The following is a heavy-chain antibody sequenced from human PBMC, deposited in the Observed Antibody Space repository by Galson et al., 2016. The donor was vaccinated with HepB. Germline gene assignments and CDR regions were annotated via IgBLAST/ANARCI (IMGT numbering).Heavy chain of an antibody. J-gene: IGHJ4*02. CDR1: GGSISSSSYY. CDR2: IYYSGST. CDR3: ARDTYYYETSGPI. Sequence: SETLSLTCTVSGGSISSSSYYWGWIRQPPGKGLEWIGGIYYSGSTYYNPSLKSRVTISVDTSKNQFSLKLSSVTAADTAVYYCARDTYYYETSGPIWGQGTLVTVSS. D-gene: IGHD3-22*01. V-gene: IGHV4-39*07.